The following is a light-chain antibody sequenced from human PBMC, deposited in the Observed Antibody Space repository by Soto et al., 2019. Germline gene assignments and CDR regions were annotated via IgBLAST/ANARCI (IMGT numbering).Light chain of an antibody. J-gene: IGKJ1*01. CDR3: HQYNNWPRT. V-gene: IGKV3-15*01. CDR1: QSVSSN. Sequence: EIVMTQSPATLSVSPGERATLSCRASQSVSSNLAWYQQKPGQAPRLLIYDASTRATGIPARFSGSGSGTEFTLTISSLQSEDFAVYYCHQYNNWPRTSGQGTKVDIK. CDR2: DAS.